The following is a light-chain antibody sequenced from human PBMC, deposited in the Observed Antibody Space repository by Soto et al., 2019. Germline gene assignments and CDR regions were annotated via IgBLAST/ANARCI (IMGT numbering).Light chain of an antibody. CDR2: EVR. V-gene: IGLV2-8*01. CDR3: RSYAGSDKYV. CDR1: SSDVGGYNY. Sequence: QSALTQPPSASGSPGQSVTICTGTSSDVGGYNYVSWYQQHPGKAPKLIIYEVRERPSGVPDRFSGSKSGNTASLTVSGLQAEDEADYYCRSYAGSDKYVFGTGTKLTVL. J-gene: IGLJ1*01.